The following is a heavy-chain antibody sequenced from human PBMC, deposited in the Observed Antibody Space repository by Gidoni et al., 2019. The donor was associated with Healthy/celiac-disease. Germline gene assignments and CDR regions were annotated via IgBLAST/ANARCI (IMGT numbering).Heavy chain of an antibody. CDR2: IYPGDSDT. CDR1: GYSFHSHW. D-gene: IGHD2-15*01. Sequence: EVQLVQSGAGVKKPGESRKSSCKGSGYSFHSHWIGWVRQMPGKGLEWMGIIYPGDSDTRYSPSFQGQVTISADKSISTAYLQWSSLKASDTAMYYCARRGVVAPNHRDAFDIWGQGTMVTVSS. J-gene: IGHJ3*02. CDR3: ARRGVVAPNHRDAFDI. V-gene: IGHV5-51*01.